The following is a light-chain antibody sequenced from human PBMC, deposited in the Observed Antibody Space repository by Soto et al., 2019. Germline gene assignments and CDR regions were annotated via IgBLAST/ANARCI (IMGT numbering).Light chain of an antibody. Sequence: DIHMTQSPSTLSASVGDRVTITCRASQSISEWLTWYQQKPGRAPKLLIYDVSSLESGVPSRFSGSGSETELTLNISSLQPDDFATYYCQQYSRYPFTFGPGTKVDIK. CDR1: QSISEW. V-gene: IGKV1-5*01. J-gene: IGKJ3*01. CDR2: DVS. CDR3: QQYSRYPFT.